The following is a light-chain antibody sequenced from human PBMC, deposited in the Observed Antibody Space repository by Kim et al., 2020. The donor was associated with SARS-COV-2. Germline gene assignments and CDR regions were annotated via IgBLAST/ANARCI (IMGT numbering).Light chain of an antibody. J-gene: IGLJ2*01. CDR3: QAWDSSTGV. Sequence: SVSPGQTASITCSGDKLGDKYACWYQQTPGQSPVLVIYQDSKRPSGIPERFSGSNSGNTATLTISGTQAMDEADYYCQAWDSSTGVFGGGTKLTVL. CDR1: KLGDKY. CDR2: QDS. V-gene: IGLV3-1*01.